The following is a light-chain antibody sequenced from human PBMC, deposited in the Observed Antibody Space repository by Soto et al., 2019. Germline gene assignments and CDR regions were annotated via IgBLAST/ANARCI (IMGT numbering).Light chain of an antibody. CDR1: SSDVGGYNY. J-gene: IGLJ7*01. Sequence: QSALTQPRSVSGSPGQSVTISCTGTSSDVGGYNYVSWYQQHPGKAPKLMIYDVSKRPSGVPDRFSGSKSGNTASLTISGLQAEDEADYYCAAWDDSLNGHYVFGSGTQLTVL. CDR3: AAWDDSLNGHYV. V-gene: IGLV2-11*01. CDR2: DVS.